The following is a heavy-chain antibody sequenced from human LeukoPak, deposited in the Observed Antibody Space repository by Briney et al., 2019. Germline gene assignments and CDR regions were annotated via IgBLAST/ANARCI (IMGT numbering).Heavy chain of an antibody. Sequence: PSETLSLTCAVYGGSFSGYYWSWIRQPPGKGLEWIGEINHSGSTNYNPSLKSRVTISVDTSKNQFSLKLSSVTAADTAVYYCARQFGGGWYGFDYWGQGTLVTASS. V-gene: IGHV4-34*01. CDR1: GGSFSGYY. D-gene: IGHD6-19*01. CDR3: ARQFGGGWYGFDY. CDR2: INHSGST. J-gene: IGHJ4*02.